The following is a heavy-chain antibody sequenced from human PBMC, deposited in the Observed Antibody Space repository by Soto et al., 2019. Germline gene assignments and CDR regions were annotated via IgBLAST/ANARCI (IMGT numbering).Heavy chain of an antibody. CDR2: IYYSGST. D-gene: IGHD1-1*01. CDR3: AREMATTGPFDY. V-gene: IGHV4-30-4*01. CDR1: GGSISSGDYY. Sequence: SETLSLTCTVSGGSISSGDYYWSWIRQPPGKGLEWIGYIYYSGSTYYNPSLKSRVTISVDTSRNQFSLKLSSVTAADTAVYYCAREMATTGPFDYWGQGTLVTVSS. J-gene: IGHJ4*02.